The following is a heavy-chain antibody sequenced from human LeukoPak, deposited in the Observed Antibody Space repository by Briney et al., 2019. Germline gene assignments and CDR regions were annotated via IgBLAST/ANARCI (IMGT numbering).Heavy chain of an antibody. Sequence: SVKVSCKASGGTFSSYAISWVRQAPGQGLEWMGGIIPIFGTANYAQKFQGRVTITADESTSTAYMELSSLRSEDTAVYYCARVLATGPSWFDPWGQGTLVTVSS. D-gene: IGHD2-15*01. CDR2: IIPIFGTA. CDR1: GGTFSSYA. J-gene: IGHJ5*02. V-gene: IGHV1-69*13. CDR3: ARVLATGPSWFDP.